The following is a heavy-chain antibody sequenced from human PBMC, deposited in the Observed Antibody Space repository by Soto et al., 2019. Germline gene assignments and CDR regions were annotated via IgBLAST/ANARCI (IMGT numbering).Heavy chain of an antibody. CDR3: ARGGWRANWYFDL. D-gene: IGHD2-15*01. V-gene: IGHV3-33*01. J-gene: IGHJ2*01. CDR2: IWFDGSIE. Sequence: QVQLVECGGGVVQPGRSLRLSCAASGFTFSSNGMHWVRQAPGKGLEWVAVIWFDGSIEYYADSVKGRFTISRDSSKTTLYLQMSGLGAEDTAVYYCARGGWRANWYFDLWGRGTLVTVSS. CDR1: GFTFSSNG.